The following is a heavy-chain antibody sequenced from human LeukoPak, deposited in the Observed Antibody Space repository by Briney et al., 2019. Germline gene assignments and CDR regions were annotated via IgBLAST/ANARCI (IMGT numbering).Heavy chain of an antibody. CDR3: TRGSIAVPYNWFDP. CDR2: MNPNSGNT. CDR1: GYTFTSYD. V-gene: IGHV1-8*01. J-gene: IGHJ5*02. Sequence: GASVKVSCKASGYTFTSYDINWVRQATGQGLEWMGWMNPNSGNTGYAQKFQGRVIMTRDPSISTVYMELSSLRSEDTAVYYCTRGSIAVPYNWFDPWGQGTRVTVSS. D-gene: IGHD6-19*01.